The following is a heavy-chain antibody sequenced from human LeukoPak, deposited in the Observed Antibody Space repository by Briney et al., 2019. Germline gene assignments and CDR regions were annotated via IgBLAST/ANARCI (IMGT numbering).Heavy chain of an antibody. CDR3: ARGPYYDYVWGPLDAFDI. D-gene: IGHD3-16*01. V-gene: IGHV6-1*01. J-gene: IGHJ3*02. Sequence: SQTLSLTCAISGDSVSSNSAAWNWIRQSPSRGLEWLGRTYYRSKWYNDYAVSVKSRITINPDTSKNQFSLQLNSVTPEDTAVYYCARGPYYDYVWGPLDAFDIWGQGTMVTVSS. CDR2: TYYRSKWYN. CDR1: GDSVSSNSAA.